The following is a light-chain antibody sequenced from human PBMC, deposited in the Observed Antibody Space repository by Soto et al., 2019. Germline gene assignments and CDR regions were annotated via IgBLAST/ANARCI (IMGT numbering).Light chain of an antibody. J-gene: IGKJ2*01. CDR3: QQYDNYLT. CDR2: HAS. V-gene: IGKV1-5*01. CDR1: QSISNW. Sequence: IQMTQSPSSLSASVGDRVTITCRASQSISNWLACYQQKPGTAPKVLIYHASNLQSGVPSRFSGSGSGTEFTLTISSLQPDDFATYYCQQYDNYLTFGQGTKVDI.